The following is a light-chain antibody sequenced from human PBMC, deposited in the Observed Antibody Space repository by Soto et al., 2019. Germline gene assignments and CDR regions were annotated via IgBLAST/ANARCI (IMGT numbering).Light chain of an antibody. J-gene: IGKJ5*01. CDR2: TIS. CDR1: QTISNY. CDR3: QQGQDIPLT. V-gene: IGKV1-39*01. Sequence: DIQMTQSQSSLSASVGDRVSITCRASQTISNYLNWFQQKPGEAPNLLIYTISTLQSGVPSRFSGSGSGTDFTLTINNVQLEDFATYYCQQGQDIPLTFGQGTRLEI.